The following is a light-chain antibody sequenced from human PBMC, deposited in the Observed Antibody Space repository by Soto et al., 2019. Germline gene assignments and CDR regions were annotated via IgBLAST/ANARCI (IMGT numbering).Light chain of an antibody. Sequence: AIQMTQSPSSLSASVGDRVTITYRASQGITNDLSWYQQKPGKAPELLIYDASSLQSGVPSRFSGSGSGTDFSLTISSLQPEDFGTYYCLQDDSYPLTFGGGTKVEIK. J-gene: IGKJ4*01. CDR2: DAS. CDR1: QGITND. V-gene: IGKV1-6*01. CDR3: LQDDSYPLT.